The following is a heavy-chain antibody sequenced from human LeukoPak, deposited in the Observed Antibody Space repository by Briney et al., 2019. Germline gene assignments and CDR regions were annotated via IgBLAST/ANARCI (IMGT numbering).Heavy chain of an antibody. V-gene: IGHV4-4*08. CDR3: ARGGIVVVPAAWFDP. CDR1: GFTFSSFW. J-gene: IGHJ5*02. CDR2: IYDGGNT. D-gene: IGHD2-2*01. Sequence: GSLRLSCAASGFTFSSFWMSWVRQAPGKGLEWIGYIYDGGNTYYNPSLKSRVTISVDTSKNQFSLKLSSVTAADTAVYYCARGGIVVVPAAWFDPWGQGTLVTVSS.